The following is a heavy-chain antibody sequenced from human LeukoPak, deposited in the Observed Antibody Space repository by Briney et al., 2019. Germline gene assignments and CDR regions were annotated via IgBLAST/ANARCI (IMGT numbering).Heavy chain of an antibody. CDR3: TSERSSGHFGY. V-gene: IGHV3-9*01. Sequence: GGSLRLSCAASGFTFDAYAMHWVRQAPGKGLEWVSGISWNSGSIGYADSVKGRFTISRDNAQNSLYLQMNSLRAEDTALYYCTSERSSGHFGYWGQGTLVTVSS. J-gene: IGHJ4*02. CDR1: GFTFDAYA. CDR2: ISWNSGSI. D-gene: IGHD3-10*01.